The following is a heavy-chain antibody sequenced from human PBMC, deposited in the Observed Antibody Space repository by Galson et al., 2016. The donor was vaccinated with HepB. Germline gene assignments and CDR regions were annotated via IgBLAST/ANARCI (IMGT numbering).Heavy chain of an antibody. J-gene: IGHJ4*02. Sequence: SLRLSCAASGFPFSSFAMHWVRQPPGKGLEWVAAISFDGRKQYYADSVTGRFTISRDKSNNTLFLQMNSPSPEDTSMYYCARGINQTAAAQAGFKNGGQGTLVTVSS. CDR2: ISFDGRKQ. V-gene: IGHV3-30-3*01. CDR3: ARGINQTAAAQAGFKN. D-gene: IGHD2-21*02. CDR1: GFPFSSFA.